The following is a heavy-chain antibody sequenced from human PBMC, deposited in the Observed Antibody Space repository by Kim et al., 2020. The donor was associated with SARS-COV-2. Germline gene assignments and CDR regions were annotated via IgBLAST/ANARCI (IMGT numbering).Heavy chain of an antibody. CDR2: ISAYNGNT. J-gene: IGHJ4*02. D-gene: IGHD5-12*01. Sequence: ASVKVSCKASGYTFTSYGISWVRQAPGQGLEWMGWISAYNGNTNYAQKLQGRVTMTTDTSTSTAYMELRSLRSDDTAVYYCARDLQMALYSGYEGETVNFDYWGQGTLVTVSS. CDR1: GYTFTSYG. V-gene: IGHV1-18*04. CDR3: ARDLQMALYSGYEGETVNFDY.